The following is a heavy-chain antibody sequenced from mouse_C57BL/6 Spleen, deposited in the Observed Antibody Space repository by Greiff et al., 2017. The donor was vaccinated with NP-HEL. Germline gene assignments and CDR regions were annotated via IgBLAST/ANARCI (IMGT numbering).Heavy chain of an antibody. CDR3: ASPITTVVAPYFDY. CDR1: GYTFTSYW. Sequence: QVQLQQPGAELVKPGASVKLSCKASGYTFTSYWMHWVKQRPGQGLEWIGMIHPNSGSTNYNEKFKSKATLTVDKSSSTAYMQRSSLTSEDSAVYYCASPITTVVAPYFDYWGQGTTLTVSS. D-gene: IGHD1-1*01. V-gene: IGHV1-64*01. J-gene: IGHJ2*01. CDR2: IHPNSGST.